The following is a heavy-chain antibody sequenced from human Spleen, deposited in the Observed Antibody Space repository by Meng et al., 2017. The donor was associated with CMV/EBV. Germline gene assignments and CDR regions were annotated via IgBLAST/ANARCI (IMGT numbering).Heavy chain of an antibody. Sequence: GAFSSYAISWVRQAPGQGLEWMGGIIPIFGTANYAQKFQGRVTITTDESTSTAYMELSSLRSEDTAVYYCARGSPGYSGYDYYFDYWGQGTLVTVSS. CDR1: GAFSSYA. D-gene: IGHD5-12*01. V-gene: IGHV1-69*05. CDR2: IIPIFGTA. J-gene: IGHJ4*02. CDR3: ARGSPGYSGYDYYFDY.